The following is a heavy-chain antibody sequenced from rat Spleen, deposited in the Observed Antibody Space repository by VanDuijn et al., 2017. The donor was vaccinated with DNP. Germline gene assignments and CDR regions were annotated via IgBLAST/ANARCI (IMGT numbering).Heavy chain of an antibody. Sequence: EVQLQESGPGLVKPSQSLSLTCSVTGYSITSNFRWTWIRKFPGNRLEWMGYINSEGSTDYNPSLKSRVSITRDTSKNQFFLQVNSVTTEDTATYYCATEALDYWGQGVMVTVSS. CDR1: GYSITSNFR. CDR3: ATEALDY. J-gene: IGHJ2*01. V-gene: IGHV3-3*01. CDR2: INSEGST.